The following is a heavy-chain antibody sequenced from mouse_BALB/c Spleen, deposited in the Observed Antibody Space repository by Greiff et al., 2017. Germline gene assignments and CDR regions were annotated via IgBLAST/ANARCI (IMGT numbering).Heavy chain of an antibody. Sequence: EVQLQQSGAELVKPGASVKLSCTASGFNIKDTYMHWVKQRPEQGLEWIGRIDPANGNTKYDPKFQGKATITADTSSNTAYLQLSSLTSEDTAVYYCARDYYGSSYGDYWGQGTTLTVSS. D-gene: IGHD1-1*01. J-gene: IGHJ2*01. V-gene: IGHV14-3*02. CDR1: GFNIKDTY. CDR2: IDPANGNT. CDR3: ARDYYGSSYGDY.